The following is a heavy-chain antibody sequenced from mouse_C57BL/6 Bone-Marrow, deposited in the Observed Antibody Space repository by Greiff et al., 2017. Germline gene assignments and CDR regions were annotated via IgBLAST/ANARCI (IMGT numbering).Heavy chain of an antibody. J-gene: IGHJ3*01. CDR2: TFYSGIT. CDR1: GFSINSDCY. CDR3: ARDTHYYGSSYLVGFAY. Sequence: EVQLKESGPSLVRPSQTLSLTCTVTGFSINSDCYWIWIRQFPGNKLEYIGYTFYSGITYYNPSLESRTYITRDTSKNQFSLKLSSVTTEDTATYYCARDTHYYGSSYLVGFAYWGQGTLVTVSA. V-gene: IGHV3-3*01. D-gene: IGHD1-1*01.